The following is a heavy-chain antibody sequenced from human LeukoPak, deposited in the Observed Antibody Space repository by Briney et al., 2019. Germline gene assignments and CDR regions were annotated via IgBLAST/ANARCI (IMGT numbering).Heavy chain of an antibody. J-gene: IGHJ3*02. D-gene: IGHD3-16*01. CDR1: GGSISSGHYY. CDR3: ARVLGNSAFDI. V-gene: IGHV4-30-4*08. Sequence: PSETLSLTCTVSGGSISSGHYYWTWIRQRPGRGLEWIGYIFYSGSTYYNPSLKSRITLSVDASKNQFSLKLSSVTAADTAVYYCARVLGNSAFDIWGQGTMVTVSS. CDR2: IFYSGST.